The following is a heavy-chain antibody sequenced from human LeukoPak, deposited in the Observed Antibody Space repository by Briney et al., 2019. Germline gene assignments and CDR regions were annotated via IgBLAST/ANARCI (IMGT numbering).Heavy chain of an antibody. Sequence: PSETLSLTCTVSGGSISSGGYYWSWIRQHPGKGLEWIGYIYYSGSTYDNPSLKSRVTISVDTSKNQFSLKLSSVTAADTAVYYCARGVAAIFGVVIILDWFDPWGQGTLVTVSS. CDR2: IYYSGST. CDR3: ARGVAAIFGVVIILDWFDP. D-gene: IGHD3-3*01. J-gene: IGHJ5*02. V-gene: IGHV4-31*03. CDR1: GGSISSGGYY.